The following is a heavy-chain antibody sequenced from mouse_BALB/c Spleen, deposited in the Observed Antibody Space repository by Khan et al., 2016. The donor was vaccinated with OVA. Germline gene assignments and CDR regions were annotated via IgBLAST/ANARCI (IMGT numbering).Heavy chain of an antibody. V-gene: IGHV3-2*02. CDR2: ISYSGST. D-gene: IGHD1-1*01. J-gene: IGHJ2*02. CDR1: GYSITSNYA. CDR3: ARGNYYGYYFDY. Sequence: EVQLQESGPGLVKPSQSLSLTCTVTGYSITSNYAWNWIRQFPGHKLEWMGYISYSGSTTYHPSLKSRISITRDTSKNQFFLQLKSVTTEDTATYYCARGNYYGYYFDYWGQGTSLTVSS.